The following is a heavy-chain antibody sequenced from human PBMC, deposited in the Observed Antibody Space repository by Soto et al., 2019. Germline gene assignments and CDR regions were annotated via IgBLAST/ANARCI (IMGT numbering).Heavy chain of an antibody. Sequence: SETLSLTCTVSGGSISSGDYYWSWIRQPPGKGLEWIGYIYYSGSTYYNPSLKSRVTISVDTSKNQFSLKLGSVTAADTAVYYCARDLQIMGFDYWGQGTLVTVSS. J-gene: IGHJ4*02. D-gene: IGHD3-16*01. CDR1: GGSISSGDYY. CDR3: ARDLQIMGFDY. V-gene: IGHV4-30-4*01. CDR2: IYYSGST.